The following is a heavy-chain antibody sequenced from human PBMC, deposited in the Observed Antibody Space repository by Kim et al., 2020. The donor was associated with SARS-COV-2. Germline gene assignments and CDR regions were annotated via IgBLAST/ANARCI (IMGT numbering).Heavy chain of an antibody. D-gene: IGHD6-6*01. J-gene: IGHJ4*02. CDR1: GGSFSGYY. V-gene: IGHV4-34*01. Sequence: SETLSLTCAVYGGSFSGYYWSWIRQPPGKGLEWIGEINHSGSTNYNPSLKSRGTISVDTSKNQFSLKLSAVTAADTAVYYCSRDGTQINSSSGSQWGPGTLVTVSS. CDR3: SRDGTQINSSSGSQ. CDR2: INHSGST.